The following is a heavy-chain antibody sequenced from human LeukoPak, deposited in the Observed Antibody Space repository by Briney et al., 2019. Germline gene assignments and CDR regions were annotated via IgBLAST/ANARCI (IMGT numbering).Heavy chain of an antibody. CDR2: ISAYNGNT. Sequence: DSVKVSCKASGYTFTSYGISWVRQAPGQGLEWMGWISAYNGNTNYAQKLQGRVTMTTDTSTSTAYMELRSLRSDDTAVYYCARVLSSSWYPPFDYWGQGTLVTVSS. D-gene: IGHD6-13*01. J-gene: IGHJ4*02. CDR1: GYTFTSYG. CDR3: ARVLSSSWYPPFDY. V-gene: IGHV1-18*04.